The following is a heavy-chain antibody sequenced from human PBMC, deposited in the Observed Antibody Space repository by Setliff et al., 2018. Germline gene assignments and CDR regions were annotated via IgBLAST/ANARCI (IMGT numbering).Heavy chain of an antibody. Sequence: GGSLRLSCLASGFSFSNTKMSWIRQAPGKGLEWVGRIKSAADGGTIEYAAAVNGKFTVSRDDSKNTLFLQMNSLKAEDTALYYCTTDWSRGDSGNYLRLDYWGPGTLVTVSS. CDR3: TTDWSRGDSGNYLRLDY. J-gene: IGHJ4*02. CDR2: IKSAADGGTI. D-gene: IGHD3-10*01. CDR1: GFSFSNTK. V-gene: IGHV3-15*01.